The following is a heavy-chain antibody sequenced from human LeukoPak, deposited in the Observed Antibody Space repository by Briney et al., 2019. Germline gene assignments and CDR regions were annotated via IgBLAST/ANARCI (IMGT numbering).Heavy chain of an antibody. CDR2: IKQDGSEK. D-gene: IGHD3-9*01. Sequence: GGSLRLSCAASGFTFSSYWMSWVRQAPGKGLEWVANIKQDGSEKYYVDSVKGRFTISRDNAKNSLYLQMNSLRAEDTAVHYCARLVTRDLTGYLRTDYFDYWGQGTLVTVSS. V-gene: IGHV3-7*01. J-gene: IGHJ4*02. CDR3: ARLVTRDLTGYLRTDYFDY. CDR1: GFTFSSYW.